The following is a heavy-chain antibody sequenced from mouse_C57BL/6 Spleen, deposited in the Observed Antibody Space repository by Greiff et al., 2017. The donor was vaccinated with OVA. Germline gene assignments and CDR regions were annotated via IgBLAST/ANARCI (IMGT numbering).Heavy chain of an antibody. J-gene: IGHJ1*03. V-gene: IGHV1-15*01. Sequence: VQLQESGAELVRPGASVTLSCKASGYTFTDYEMHWVKQTPVPGLEWIGAIDPETGGTDYNQKFKGKAILTAEKSSSTAYMELRSLPSEDSAVYYCTRRGYGSSYWYFGVWGTGTTVTVSS. D-gene: IGHD1-1*01. CDR3: TRRGYGSSYWYFGV. CDR2: IDPETGGT. CDR1: GYTFTDYE.